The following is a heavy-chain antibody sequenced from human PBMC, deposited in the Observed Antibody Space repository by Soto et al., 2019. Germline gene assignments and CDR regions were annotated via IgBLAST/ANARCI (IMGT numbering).Heavy chain of an antibody. V-gene: IGHV4-59*01. CDR3: ARRYGSAFDI. J-gene: IGHJ3*02. CDR2: IFYSGST. Sequence: QVQLQESGPGLVKPSETLSLTCTVSGGSISSYYWSWIRQPPGKGLEWIGYIFYSGSTNYNPSLKSRGTISVDTSKNQFSLKLSSVTAADTAVYFCARRYGSAFDIWGHGTMVTVSS. CDR1: GGSISSYY. D-gene: IGHD4-17*01.